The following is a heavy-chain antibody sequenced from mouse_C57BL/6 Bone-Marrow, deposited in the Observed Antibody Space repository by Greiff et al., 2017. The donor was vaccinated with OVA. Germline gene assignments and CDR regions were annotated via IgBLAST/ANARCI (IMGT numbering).Heavy chain of an antibody. J-gene: IGHJ3*01. V-gene: IGHV1-18*01. CDR3: ARTGTWGFAY. D-gene: IGHD4-1*01. Sequence: EVQVVESGPELVKPGASVKIPCKASGYTFTDYNMDWVKQSHGKSLEWIGDINPNNGGTIYNQKFKGKATLTVDKSSSTAYMELRSLTSEDTAVYYCARTGTWGFAYWGQGTLVTVSA. CDR2: INPNNGGT. CDR1: GYTFTDYN.